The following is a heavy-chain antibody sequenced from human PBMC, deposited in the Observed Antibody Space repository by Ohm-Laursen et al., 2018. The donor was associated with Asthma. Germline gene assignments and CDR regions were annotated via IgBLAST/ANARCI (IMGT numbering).Heavy chain of an antibody. CDR2: INHSGST. Sequence: SQTLSLTCAVYGGYFSGYYWSWIRQPPGKGLEWIGEINHSGSTNYNPSLKSRVTISVDTSKNQFSLKLSSVTAADTAVYYCARARYKIAARRSYYFDYWGQGTLVTVSS. CDR3: ARARYKIAARRSYYFDY. J-gene: IGHJ4*02. CDR1: GGYFSGYY. D-gene: IGHD6-6*01. V-gene: IGHV4-34*01.